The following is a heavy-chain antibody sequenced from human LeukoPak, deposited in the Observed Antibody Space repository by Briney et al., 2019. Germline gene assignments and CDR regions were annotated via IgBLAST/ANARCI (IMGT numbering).Heavy chain of an antibody. V-gene: IGHV4-61*02. CDR1: GGSISSGSYY. J-gene: IGHJ5*02. CDR2: IYTSGST. D-gene: IGHD3-3*01. CDR3: ARDQTNYYDFWSGYYSGNNWFDP. Sequence: SETLSLTXTVSGGSISSGSYYWSWIRQPAGKGLEWIGRIYTSGSTNYNPSLKSRVTISVDTSKNQFSLKLSSVTAADTAVYYCARDQTNYYDFWSGYYSGNNWFDPWGQGTLVTVSS.